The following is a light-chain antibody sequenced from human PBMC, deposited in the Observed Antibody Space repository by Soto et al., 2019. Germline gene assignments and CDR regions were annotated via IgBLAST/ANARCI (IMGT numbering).Light chain of an antibody. V-gene: IGKV3-11*01. J-gene: IGKJ2*01. CDR1: QSVSSS. Sequence: EIVLTQSPATLSLSPGERATLSCRASQSVSSSLAWYQQKPGQAPRLLIYDASNRATGIQARFSGSGSGTDFTLTISSLEPEDFAVYYCQQRSNWPYTVGQGTKLEIK. CDR2: DAS. CDR3: QQRSNWPYT.